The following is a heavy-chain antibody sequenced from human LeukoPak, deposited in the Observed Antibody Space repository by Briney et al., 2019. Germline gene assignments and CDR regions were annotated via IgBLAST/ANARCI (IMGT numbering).Heavy chain of an antibody. CDR3: TKEASQSYGRT. D-gene: IGHD4-23*01. CDR2: IWSNSAEI. Sequence: GGSLRLSCAASGFSFSRYTINWVRQAPGKGLEWVSSIWSNSAEIHYADSVKGRFTISRDNAKNSLYLQMKSLRAEDTAVYYCTKEASQSYGRTWGQGTLVTVSS. V-gene: IGHV3-21*04. CDR1: GFSFSRYT. J-gene: IGHJ4*02.